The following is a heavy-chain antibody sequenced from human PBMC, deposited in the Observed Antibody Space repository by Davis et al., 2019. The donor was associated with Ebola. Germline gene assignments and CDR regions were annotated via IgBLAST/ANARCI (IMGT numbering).Heavy chain of an antibody. J-gene: IGHJ3*02. Sequence: SETLSLTCAVYGGSFSGYYWSWIRQPPGKGLEWIGEINHSGSTNYNPSLKSRVTISVDTSKNQFSLKLSSVTAADTAVYYCARASPLYYYDSSGYYSGRDAFDIWGQGTMVTVSS. V-gene: IGHV4-34*01. CDR2: INHSGST. D-gene: IGHD3-22*01. CDR1: GGSFSGYY. CDR3: ARASPLYYYDSSGYYSGRDAFDI.